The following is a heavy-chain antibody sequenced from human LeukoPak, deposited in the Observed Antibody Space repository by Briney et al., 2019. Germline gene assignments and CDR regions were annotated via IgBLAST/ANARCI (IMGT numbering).Heavy chain of an antibody. D-gene: IGHD6-6*01. CDR3: ARGSVTIASPQYDH. Sequence: SETLSLTCAVYGGSFSDYYWSWIRQPPGKGLEWIGEINHSGSTNYNPSLKSRVTISVDTSKNQFSLKLNSVTAADMAVYYCARGSVTIASPQYDHWGQGTLVTVPS. J-gene: IGHJ4*02. CDR1: GGSFSDYY. V-gene: IGHV4-34*01. CDR2: INHSGST.